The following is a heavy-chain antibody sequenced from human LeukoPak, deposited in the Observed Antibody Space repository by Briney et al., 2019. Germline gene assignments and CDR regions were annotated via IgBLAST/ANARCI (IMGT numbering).Heavy chain of an antibody. Sequence: GGSLRLSCAASGFTVGNNYMNWVRQAPGKGLEWASLIFSHGETSYADSVKGRFTISRDNSKNTLYLQMNGLRVEDTAVYYCARDPPAVSINTYAWGQGTLVTVSS. V-gene: IGHV3-66*01. J-gene: IGHJ4*02. CDR3: ARDPPAVSINTYA. CDR2: IFSHGET. CDR1: GFTVGNNY. D-gene: IGHD2-8*01.